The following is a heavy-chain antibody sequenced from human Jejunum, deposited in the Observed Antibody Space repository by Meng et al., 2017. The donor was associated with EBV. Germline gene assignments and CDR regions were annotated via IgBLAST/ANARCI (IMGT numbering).Heavy chain of an antibody. Sequence: EVQLVESGGGLFQPGGSLILSCAASGFTFSSYWMHCVRQAPGKGLVWVSRIHSDGGSTTYADSVKGRFTISRDNAKNTLYLQMNSLRTEDTAVYYCARDWSGAGGFWGQGTLVTVAS. V-gene: IGHV3-74*01. CDR1: GFTFSSYW. J-gene: IGHJ4*02. CDR2: IHSDGGST. CDR3: ARDWSGAGGF. D-gene: IGHD3-3*01.